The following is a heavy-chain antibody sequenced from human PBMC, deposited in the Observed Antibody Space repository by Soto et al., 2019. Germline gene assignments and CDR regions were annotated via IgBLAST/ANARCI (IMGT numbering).Heavy chain of an antibody. CDR3: ARDVDPEWLHSPHYYGMDV. CDR1: GGSISSGGYY. J-gene: IGHJ6*02. CDR2: IYYSGST. V-gene: IGHV4-31*03. D-gene: IGHD5-12*01. Sequence: QVQLQESGPGLVKPSQTLSLTCTVSGGSISSGGYYWSWIRQHPGKGLEWIGYIYYSGSTYYNPSLKSRVTISVDTSKNQFSLKLSSVTAADTAVYYCARDVDPEWLHSPHYYGMDVWGQGTTVTVSS.